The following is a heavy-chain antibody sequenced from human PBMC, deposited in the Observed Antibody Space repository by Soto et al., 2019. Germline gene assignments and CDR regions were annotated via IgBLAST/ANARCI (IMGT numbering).Heavy chain of an antibody. V-gene: IGHV4-34*01. Sequence: SEMLCLPWSVYGGSFCSYDVSLIRQHPGKGLEWIGEINHSGSTNYNPSLKSRVTISVDTSKNQFSLKLSSVTAADTAVYYCARTRVTIFGVVMGGMDVWGQGTTVTVSS. CDR2: INHSGST. J-gene: IGHJ6*02. CDR3: ARTRVTIFGVVMGGMDV. D-gene: IGHD3-3*01. CDR1: GGSFCSYD.